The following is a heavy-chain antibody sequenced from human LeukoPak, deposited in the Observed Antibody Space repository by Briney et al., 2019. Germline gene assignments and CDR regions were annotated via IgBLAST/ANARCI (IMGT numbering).Heavy chain of an antibody. CDR1: GYTFTSYG. CDR3: ARDMGTGYCSSTSCYVY. V-gene: IGHV1-18*01. J-gene: IGHJ4*02. CDR2: ISAYNGNT. D-gene: IGHD2-2*01. Sequence: GASVKVSCKASGYTFTSYGISWVRQAPGQGLEWMGWISAYNGNTNYAQKLQGRVTMTTDTSTSTAYMELRSLRSDDTAVYCCARDMGTGYCSSTSCYVYWGQGTLVTVSS.